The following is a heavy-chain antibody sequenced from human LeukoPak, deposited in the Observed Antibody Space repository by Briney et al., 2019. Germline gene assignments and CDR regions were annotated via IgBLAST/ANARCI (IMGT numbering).Heavy chain of an antibody. J-gene: IGHJ4*02. CDR2: ITGSGGNT. CDR3: ATWGDYDVLTGYYVSDY. V-gene: IGHV3-23*01. Sequence: PGPSLRLSCAASGFTFSNYAMSWVRQAPGKGLEWVSSITGSGGNTYYADSVKGRFTLSRDNSKNTVFLQMNSLRAEETAVYYCATWGDYDVLTGYYVSDYWGQGSLVTVSS. CDR1: GFTFSNYA. D-gene: IGHD3-9*01.